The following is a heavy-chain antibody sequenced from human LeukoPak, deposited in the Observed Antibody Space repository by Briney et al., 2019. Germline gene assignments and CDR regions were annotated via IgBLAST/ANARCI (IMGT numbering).Heavy chain of an antibody. CDR2: IYYSGST. J-gene: IGHJ4*02. Sequence: SETLSLTCTVSGGSISSSSYYWGWIRQPPGKGLEWIGSIYYSGSTYYNPSLKSRVTISVDTSKNQFSLKLSSVTAADTAAYYCARHPAWEYFDYWGQGTLVAVSS. V-gene: IGHV4-39*01. D-gene: IGHD1-26*01. CDR3: ARHPAWEYFDY. CDR1: GGSISSSSYY.